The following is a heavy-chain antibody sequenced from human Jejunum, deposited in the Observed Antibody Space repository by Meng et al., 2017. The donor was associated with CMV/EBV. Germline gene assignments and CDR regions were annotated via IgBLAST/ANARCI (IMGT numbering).Heavy chain of an antibody. J-gene: IGHJ4*02. CDR1: GGSISTYY. D-gene: IGHD3-3*01. CDR2: NYYSGST. V-gene: IGHV4-59*08. Sequence: GPLQDSGPGLVKPSANLALTCAVYGGSISTYYWSWIRQPPEKGLEWIGNNYYSGSTSHNPSLKSRVDISLGTSKNQFSLTLNSVTAEDTAVYFCARGSIFVSFDSWGQGTLVTVSS. CDR3: ARGSIFVSFDS.